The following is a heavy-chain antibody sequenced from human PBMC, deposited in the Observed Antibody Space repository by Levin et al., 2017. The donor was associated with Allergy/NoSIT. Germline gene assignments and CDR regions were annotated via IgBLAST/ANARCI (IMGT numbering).Heavy chain of an antibody. CDR3: ARVRHDSSEPGAFDI. J-gene: IGHJ3*02. CDR2: IGTAGDT. D-gene: IGHD3-22*01. Sequence: GGSLRLSCAASGFTFSSYDMHWVRQATGKGLEWVSAIGTAGDTYYPGSVKGRFTISRENAKNSLYLQMNSLRAGDTAVYYCARVRHDSSEPGAFDIWGQGTMVTVSS. V-gene: IGHV3-13*01. CDR1: GFTFSSYD.